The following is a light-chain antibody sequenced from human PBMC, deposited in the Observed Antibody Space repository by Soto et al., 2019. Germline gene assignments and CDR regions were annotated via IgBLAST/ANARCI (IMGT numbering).Light chain of an antibody. Sequence: EIRMTQSPATLSVSPGERATLSCRASQSVSSSLAWYQQKPGQAPRLLIYGASTRATGIPARFSGSGSGTEFTLTINSLQSEDFAVYYCQQYNNWWTFGQGTKVDIK. J-gene: IGKJ1*01. CDR3: QQYNNWWT. V-gene: IGKV3-15*01. CDR2: GAS. CDR1: QSVSSS.